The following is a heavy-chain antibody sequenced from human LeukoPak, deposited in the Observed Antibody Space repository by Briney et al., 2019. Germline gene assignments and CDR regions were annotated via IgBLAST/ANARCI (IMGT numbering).Heavy chain of an antibody. V-gene: IGHV4-61*08. CDR2: IYYSGST. J-gene: IGHJ4*02. D-gene: IGHD5-18*01. Sequence: SETLSLTCTVSGGSVSSGVYFWSWIRQPPGKGLEWIGYIYYSGSTNYNPSLKSRVTISVDTSKNQFSLKLSSVTAADTAVYYCASSGYSYGRVDYWGQGTLVTVSS. CDR1: GGSVSSGVYF. CDR3: ASSGYSYGRVDY.